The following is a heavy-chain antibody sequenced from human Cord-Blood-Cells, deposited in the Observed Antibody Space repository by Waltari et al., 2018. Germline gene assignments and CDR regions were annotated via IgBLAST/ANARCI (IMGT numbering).Heavy chain of an antibody. CDR2: INPNSGGT. D-gene: IGHD2-21*01. J-gene: IGHJ4*02. V-gene: IGHV1-2*04. CDR1: GYTFTGYY. CDR3: ASASGCGGDCYLDFDY. Sequence: QVQLVQSGAEVKKPGASVKVSCKASGYTFTGYYMHWVRQAPGQGLEWKGWINPNSGGTNYAQTFQGWVTMTRDTSISTAYMELSRLRSDDTAVYYWASASGCGGDCYLDFDYWGQGTLVTVSS.